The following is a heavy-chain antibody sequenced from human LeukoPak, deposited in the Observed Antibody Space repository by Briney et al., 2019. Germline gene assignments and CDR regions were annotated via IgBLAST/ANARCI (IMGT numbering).Heavy chain of an antibody. CDR3: AVLSRRRTNCSSTSCYTGGFDY. D-gene: IGHD2-2*02. CDR1: GFTFSSYS. J-gene: IGHJ4*02. Sequence: GGSLRLSCAASGFTFSSYSMNWVRQAPGKGLEWVSSISSSSSYIYYADSVKGRFTISRDNAKNSLYLQMNSLRAEDTAVYYCAVLSRRRTNCSSTSCYTGGFDYWGQGTLVTVSS. V-gene: IGHV3-21*01. CDR2: ISSSSSYI.